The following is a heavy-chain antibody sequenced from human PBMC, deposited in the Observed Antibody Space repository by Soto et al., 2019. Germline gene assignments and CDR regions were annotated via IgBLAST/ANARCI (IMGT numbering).Heavy chain of an antibody. Sequence: PGESLTISCMGSGHSFTRYWISWVRQMPGKGLEWMGRIDPSDSYTNDSPSFQGHVTISTDKSISTAYLQWSSLKASDTAMYYCARTSITGTTDHWGQGTLVTVSS. CDR2: IDPSDSYT. D-gene: IGHD1-7*01. V-gene: IGHV5-10-1*01. CDR3: ARTSITGTTDH. CDR1: GHSFTRYW. J-gene: IGHJ4*02.